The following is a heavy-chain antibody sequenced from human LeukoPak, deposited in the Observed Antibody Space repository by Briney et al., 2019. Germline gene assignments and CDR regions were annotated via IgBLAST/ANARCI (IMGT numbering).Heavy chain of an antibody. CDR3: ARQVGYSYAAFDY. V-gene: IGHV4-39*01. D-gene: IGHD5-18*01. CDR1: GGSISSVGHY. CDR2: IYYSGST. J-gene: IGHJ4*02. Sequence: SETLSLTCTVSGGSISSVGHYWGWIRQPPGKGLEWIGSIYYSGSTYYNSSLDSRVTISVDTSKNQFSLKLISVTATDTAVYYCARQVGYSYAAFDYWGQGTLVTVSS.